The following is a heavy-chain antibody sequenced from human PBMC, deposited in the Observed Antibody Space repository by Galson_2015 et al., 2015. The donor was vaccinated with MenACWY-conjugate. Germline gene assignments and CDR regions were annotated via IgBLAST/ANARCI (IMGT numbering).Heavy chain of an antibody. CDR2: TYYTSKWSN. J-gene: IGHJ3*02. CDR1: GDSVSNNIAT. CDR3: ARDADAFDI. Sequence: CAISGDSVSNNIATWNWIRQSQSRGLEWLGRTYYTSKWSNDYALSVKSRITINPDTSKNQFSLQLNSVTPEDTAVYFCARDADAFDIWGQGTMVTVSS. V-gene: IGHV6-1*01.